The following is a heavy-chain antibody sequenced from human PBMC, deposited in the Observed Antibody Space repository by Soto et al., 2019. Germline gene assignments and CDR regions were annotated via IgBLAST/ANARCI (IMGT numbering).Heavy chain of an antibody. J-gene: IGHJ4*02. CDR1: GFTSGDYA. CDR2: IRPKGYGGTT. D-gene: IGHD1-26*01. Sequence: GGSLRLSCTTSGFTSGDYAMTWVRQAPGKGQEWVGFIRPKGYGGTTEYAASVIGRFTISRDDFKSIAYLQMNSLKTEDTAVYYCTRDPYYGSYDPFDYWGQGTLVTVSS. CDR3: TRDPYYGSYDPFDY. V-gene: IGHV3-49*04.